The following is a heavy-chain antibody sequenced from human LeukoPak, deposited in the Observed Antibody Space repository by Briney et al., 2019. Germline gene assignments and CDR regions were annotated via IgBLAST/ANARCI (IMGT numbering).Heavy chain of an antibody. D-gene: IGHD5-18*01. CDR2: IRYDGSNK. CDR1: GFTFSSYG. Sequence: PGGSLRLSCAASGFTFSSYGMHWVRQAPGKGLEWVAFIRYDGSNKYYADSVKGRFTISRDNSKNTLYLQMNSLRAEDTAVYYCAKERDTAMVTIDYWGQGTLHTVSS. V-gene: IGHV3-30*02. CDR3: AKERDTAMVTIDY. J-gene: IGHJ4*02.